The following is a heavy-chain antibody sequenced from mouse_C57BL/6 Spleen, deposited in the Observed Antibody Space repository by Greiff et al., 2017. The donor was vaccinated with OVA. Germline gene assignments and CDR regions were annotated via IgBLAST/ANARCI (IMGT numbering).Heavy chain of an antibody. J-gene: IGHJ1*03. Sequence: QLQQSGAELVKPGASVKMSCKASGYTFTTYPIEWMKQNHGKSLEWIGNFHPYNDDTKYNEKFKGKATLTVEKSSSTVYLELSRLTSDDSAVYYGARGGYYSNEGWYFDVWGTGTTVTVSS. CDR2: FHPYNDDT. CDR1: GYTFTTYP. V-gene: IGHV1-47*01. CDR3: ARGGYYSNEGWYFDV. D-gene: IGHD2-5*01.